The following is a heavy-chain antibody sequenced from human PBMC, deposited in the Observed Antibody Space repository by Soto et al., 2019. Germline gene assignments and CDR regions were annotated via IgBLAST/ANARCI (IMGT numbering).Heavy chain of an antibody. CDR1: GGSFSDYY. CDR2: INHSGST. CDR3: AIDRAPRGYSSGYYYFLDS. V-gene: IGHV4-34*01. Sequence: SETLSLTCAVYGGSFSDYYWSWIRQPPGKGLEWIGEINHSGSTNYNPSLKSRVTISVDTSKNQFSLKLRSVTAADTAVYYCAIDRAPRGYSSGYYYFLDSWGQGTLVTVSS. D-gene: IGHD3-22*01. J-gene: IGHJ4*02.